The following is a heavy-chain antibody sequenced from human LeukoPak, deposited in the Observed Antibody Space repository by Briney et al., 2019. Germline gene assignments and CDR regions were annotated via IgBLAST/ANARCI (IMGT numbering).Heavy chain of an antibody. CDR3: ARRAGAYPHPYDY. Sequence: GGSLRLSCTVSGFTVSSNPMSRVRQAPGKGLEWVSFIYSDNTHYSDSVKGRFTISRDNSKNTLYLQMNSLRAEDTAVYYCARRAGAYPHPYDYWGQGTLVTVSS. V-gene: IGHV3-53*01. CDR2: IYSDNT. J-gene: IGHJ4*02. CDR1: GFTVSSNP. D-gene: IGHD3-16*01.